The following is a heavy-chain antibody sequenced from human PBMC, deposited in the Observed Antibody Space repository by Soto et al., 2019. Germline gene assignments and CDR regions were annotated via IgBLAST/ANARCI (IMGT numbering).Heavy chain of an antibody. J-gene: IGHJ5*02. CDR1: GYTFTNYW. CDR3: GRHGLHDFGDS. CDR2: IYAGDSDI. Sequence: GESLKISCKGSGYTFTNYWIGWVRQMPGKGLEWMGIIYAGDSDIRYSPSFQGHVTISVDKSISTAYLQWSSLKASDTAIYYCGRHGLHDFGDSWGQGTLVTVSS. V-gene: IGHV5-51*01. D-gene: IGHD3-16*01.